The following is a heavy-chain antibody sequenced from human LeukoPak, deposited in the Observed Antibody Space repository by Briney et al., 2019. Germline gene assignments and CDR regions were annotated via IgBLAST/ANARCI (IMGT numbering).Heavy chain of an antibody. J-gene: IGHJ6*03. CDR1: GFTFDDYA. Sequence: GRSLRLSCAASGFTFDDYAMHWVRQAPGKGLEWVSGISWNSGRRDYADSVKGRFTISRDNAKNTLYLQMNSLRAEDTAVYYCASRAARSGYYYMDVWGKGTTVTVSS. CDR2: ISWNSGRR. V-gene: IGHV3-9*01. D-gene: IGHD3-10*01. CDR3: ASRAARSGYYYMDV.